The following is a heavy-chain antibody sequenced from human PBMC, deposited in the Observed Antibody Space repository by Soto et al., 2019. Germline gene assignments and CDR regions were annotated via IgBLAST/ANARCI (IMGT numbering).Heavy chain of an antibody. CDR3: AKSSMVRGVTNAYYYYYGMDV. Sequence: GGSLRLSCAASGFTFSSYAMSWVRRAPGKGLEWVSAISGSGGSTYYADSVKGRFTISRDNSKNTLYLQMNSLRAEDTAVYYCAKSSMVRGVTNAYYYYYGMDVWGQGTTVTVSS. D-gene: IGHD3-10*01. V-gene: IGHV3-23*01. CDR2: ISGSGGST. J-gene: IGHJ6*02. CDR1: GFTFSSYA.